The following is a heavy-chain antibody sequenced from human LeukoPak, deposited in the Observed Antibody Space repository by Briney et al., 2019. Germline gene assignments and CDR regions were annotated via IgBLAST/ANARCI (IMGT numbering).Heavy chain of an antibody. CDR1: GFTVSSNY. V-gene: IGHV3-21*01. CDR3: ARDSPASSGWYDLSYYGMDV. J-gene: IGHJ6*02. D-gene: IGHD6-19*01. Sequence: GGSLRLSCAGYGFTVSSNYMSWVRQAPGKGLEWVSSISSSSSYIYYADSVKGRFTISRDNAKNSLYLQMNSLRAEDTAVYYCARDSPASSGWYDLSYYGMDVWGQGTTVTVSS. CDR2: ISSSSSYI.